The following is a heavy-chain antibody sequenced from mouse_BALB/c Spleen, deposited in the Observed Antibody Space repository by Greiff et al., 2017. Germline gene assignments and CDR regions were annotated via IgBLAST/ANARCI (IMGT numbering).Heavy chain of an antibody. CDR2: IWAGGST. Sequence: VKLMESGPGLVAPSQSLSITCTVSGFSLTSYGVHWVRQPPGKGLEWLGVIWAGGSTNYNSALMSRLSISKDNSKSQVFLKMNSLQTDDTAMYYCATSTMITTSYAMDYWGQGTSVTVSS. CDR1: GFSLTSYG. V-gene: IGHV2-9*02. J-gene: IGHJ4*01. CDR3: ATSTMITTSYAMDY. D-gene: IGHD2-4*01.